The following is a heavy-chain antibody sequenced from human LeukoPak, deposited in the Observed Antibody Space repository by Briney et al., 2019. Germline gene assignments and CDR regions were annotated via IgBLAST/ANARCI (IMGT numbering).Heavy chain of an antibody. D-gene: IGHD3-16*01. J-gene: IGHJ4*02. CDR3: ARGPYYGDLNPDYFDY. Sequence: ASVKVSCKASGYTFTNYGINWVRQAPGQGLEWMGWISTYNGKTNYVDKFQGRVTMTTDTFTKTVYMHLRSLRSDDTALYYCARGPYYGDLNPDYFDYWGQGTLVTVSS. CDR1: GYTFTNYG. V-gene: IGHV1-18*01. CDR2: ISTYNGKT.